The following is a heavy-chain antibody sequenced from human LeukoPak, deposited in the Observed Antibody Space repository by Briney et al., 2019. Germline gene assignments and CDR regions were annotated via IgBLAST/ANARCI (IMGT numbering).Heavy chain of an antibody. CDR2: ISHDGSNT. CDR1: GFTFSRSA. J-gene: IGHJ4*02. V-gene: IGHV3-30*18. D-gene: IGHD5-12*01. CDR3: AQEMKPWMHFDY. Sequence: PGRSLRLSCAASGFTFSRSAVHWVRQAPGKGLEWVAVISHDGSNTDYTDSVKGRFTISRDNSKNTLYLQMNSLRAEDTAVYYCAQEMKPWMHFDYWGQGTLVTVSS.